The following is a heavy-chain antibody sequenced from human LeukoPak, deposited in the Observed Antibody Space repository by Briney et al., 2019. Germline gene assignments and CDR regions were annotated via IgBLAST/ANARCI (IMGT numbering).Heavy chain of an antibody. CDR2: IYPSGST. Sequence: PSETLSLTCTVSGGSISSYSWNWIRQPAGKGLEWIGHIYPSGSTTYNPSLRSRVTMSVDTSKIQFSLKLSSVTAADTAVYYCARSNYYGSGFDYWGQGTLVTVSS. CDR3: ARSNYYGSGFDY. D-gene: IGHD3-10*01. V-gene: IGHV4-4*07. CDR1: GGSISSYS. J-gene: IGHJ4*02.